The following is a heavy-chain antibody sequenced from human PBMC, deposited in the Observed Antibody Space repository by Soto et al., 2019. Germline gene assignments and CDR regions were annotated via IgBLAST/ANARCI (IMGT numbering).Heavy chain of an antibody. CDR3: ARGDPTYFDY. Sequence: GXSLILSCAASGFTFSTYWMHCVRQAPGEGLVWLSRITAAGTSTSSADSVKGRFTISRDNAKNTLYLQMNSLRAEDTAMYYCARGDPTYFDYWGQGILVTVSS. CDR2: ITAAGTST. D-gene: IGHD1-26*01. CDR1: GFTFSTYW. J-gene: IGHJ4*02. V-gene: IGHV3-74*01.